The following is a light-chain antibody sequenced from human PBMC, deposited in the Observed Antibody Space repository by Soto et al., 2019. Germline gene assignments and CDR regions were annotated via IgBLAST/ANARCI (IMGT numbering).Light chain of an antibody. CDR2: DVN. CDR3: NSYAGGLVL. J-gene: IGLJ2*01. CDR1: NNDVGFYNY. Sequence: QSVLTQPRSVSGSPGQSVTISCTGTNNDVGFYNYVPWYQQQLGKAPKLLIYDVNKRPSGVPPRFSGSKSANTASLTIAGLQAADEADYYCNSYAGGLVLFGGGTKLTVL. V-gene: IGLV2-11*01.